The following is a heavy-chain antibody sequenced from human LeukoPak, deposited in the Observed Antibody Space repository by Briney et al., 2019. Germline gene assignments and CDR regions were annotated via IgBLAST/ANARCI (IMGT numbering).Heavy chain of an antibody. D-gene: IGHD3-3*01. CDR1: GGSISSGVYS. J-gene: IGHJ5*02. CDR3: ARGSPATIFGVVIPRAWFDP. Sequence: PSETLSLTCAVSGGSISSGVYSWSWVRQPPGKGLEWIGYIYYGGNTYYNPSLKSRLTISLDTSNNQFSLKLSSVTAADTAVYYCARGSPATIFGVVIPRAWFDPWGQGTLVTVSS. V-gene: IGHV4-30-4*07. CDR2: IYYGGNT.